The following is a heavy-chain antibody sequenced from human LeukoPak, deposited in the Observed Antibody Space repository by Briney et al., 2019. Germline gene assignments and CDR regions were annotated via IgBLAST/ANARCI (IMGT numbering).Heavy chain of an antibody. Sequence: QPGGSLRLSCAASGLTLSSHWMHWVRQAPGKGLVWVSRITNDGSSTTYADSVKGRFTISRDNAKNMLYLQMNSLRAEDTAVYYCAKKGGSSGRYDYLDYWGQGTLVTVSS. V-gene: IGHV3-74*01. CDR3: AKKGGSSGRYDYLDY. J-gene: IGHJ4*02. CDR2: ITNDGSST. D-gene: IGHD6-19*01. CDR1: GLTLSSHW.